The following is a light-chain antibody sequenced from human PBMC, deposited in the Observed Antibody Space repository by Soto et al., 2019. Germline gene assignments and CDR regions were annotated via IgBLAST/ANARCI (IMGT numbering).Light chain of an antibody. Sequence: EIVWTQSPGTLSLSPGERATLSCRASQTVISSYLAWYHQKPGQAPRLLIYGASSRATGIPDRFSGSGSGTDFTIHISRLEAEDFAVYYCQQYGSSPHTFGQGNKVEIK. CDR1: QTVISSY. J-gene: IGKJ1*01. CDR3: QQYGSSPHT. V-gene: IGKV3-20*01. CDR2: GAS.